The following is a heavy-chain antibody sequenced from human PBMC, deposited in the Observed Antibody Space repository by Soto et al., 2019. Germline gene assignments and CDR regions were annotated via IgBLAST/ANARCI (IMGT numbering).Heavy chain of an antibody. V-gene: IGHV4-59*01. J-gene: IGHJ4*02. CDR2: IYYSGST. CDR3: ARVNYDFWSGYYTDY. CDR1: GGSISSYY. D-gene: IGHD3-3*01. Sequence: QVQLQESGPGLVKPSETLSLTCTVSGGSISSYYWSWIRQPPGKGLEWIGYIYYSGSTNYNPSLKSRVTISVDTSKNQFSLQLSSVTAADTAVYYCARVNYDFWSGYYTDYWGQGTLVTVSS.